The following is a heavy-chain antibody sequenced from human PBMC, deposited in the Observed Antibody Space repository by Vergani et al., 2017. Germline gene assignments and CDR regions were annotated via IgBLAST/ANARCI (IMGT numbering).Heavy chain of an antibody. V-gene: IGHV3-15*01. CDR1: GFIFNNAW. D-gene: IGHD5-12*01. J-gene: IGHJ4*02. Sequence: EVQLLESGGGLVQPGGSLRLSCEASGFIFNNAWMSWVRQAPGKGLEYIGRIKSVSDGETRDYAAPVKGRFNISRDDSKNKVYLQMNSLKIEDTGVYYCTKGSRGYTGYFFDYWGQGTLATVSS. CDR3: TKGSRGYTGYFFDY. CDR2: IKSVSDGETR.